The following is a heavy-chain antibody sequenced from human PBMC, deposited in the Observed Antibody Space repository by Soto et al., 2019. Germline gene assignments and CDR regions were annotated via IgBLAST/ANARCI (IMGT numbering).Heavy chain of an antibody. V-gene: IGHV4-39*01. J-gene: IGHJ5*01. D-gene: IGHD2-21*02. CDR3: ARHGTALTAVNWFVS. Sequence: QVQVQESGPGLVKPSETLSLTCTVSGGSITSGSFYWGGVRHSPGKGLEWIGSIYYSGSVFYNPSLESRVTISADVSRDQFSLKLTSVTAADTAVYYCARHGTALTAVNWFVSWGHGTLVTVSS. CDR1: GGSITSGSFY. CDR2: IYYSGSV.